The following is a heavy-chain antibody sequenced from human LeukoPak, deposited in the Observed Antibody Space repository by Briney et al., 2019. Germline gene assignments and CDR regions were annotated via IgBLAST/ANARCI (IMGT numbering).Heavy chain of an antibody. V-gene: IGHV3-74*01. CDR3: ARGEAGRDFDY. CDR1: GFTFSSYW. CDR2: INSDGSST. Sequence: GGSLRLSCAASGFTFSSYWMHWVRQAPGKGLVWVPRINSDGSSTSYADSVKGRFTISRDNAKNTLYLQMNSLRAEDTAVCYCARGEAGRDFDYWGQGTLVTVSS. D-gene: IGHD1-26*01. J-gene: IGHJ4*02.